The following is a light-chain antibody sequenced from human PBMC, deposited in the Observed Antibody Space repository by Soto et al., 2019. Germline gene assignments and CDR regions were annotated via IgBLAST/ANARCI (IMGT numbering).Light chain of an antibody. CDR1: QSISSW. CDR3: RRYCSYT. J-gene: IGKJ2*01. V-gene: IGKV1-5*01. CDR2: DAS. Sequence: DIQMTQSPSTLSSSVGDRVTITCRASQSISSWLAWYQQKPGKAPKLLIYDASSLESGVPSRFSGSGSGTEFTLTSMNLEADDFSSCYSRRYCSYTFGQGTKLEIK.